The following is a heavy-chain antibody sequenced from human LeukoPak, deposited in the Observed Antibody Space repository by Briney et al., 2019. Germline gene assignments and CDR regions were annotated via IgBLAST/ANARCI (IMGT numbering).Heavy chain of an antibody. J-gene: IGHJ4*02. CDR3: ATSTVTSLFDY. V-gene: IGHV4-39*07. CDR2: IYYSGST. Sequence: NPSETLSLTCTVSGGSISSSSYYWGWIRQPPGKGLEWIGSIYYSGSTYYNPPLKSRVTISVDTSKNQFSLKLSSVTAADTAVYYCATSTVTSLFDYWGQGTLVTVSS. D-gene: IGHD4-11*01. CDR1: GGSISSSSYY.